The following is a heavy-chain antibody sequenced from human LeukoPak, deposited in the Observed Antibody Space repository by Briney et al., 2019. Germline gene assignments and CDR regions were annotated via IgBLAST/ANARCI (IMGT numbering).Heavy chain of an antibody. CDR1: GGSFSGYY. D-gene: IGHD6-13*01. Sequence: PSETLSLTCAVYGGSFSGYYWSWILQPPGKGLEWIGEINHSGSTNYNPSLKSRVTMSVDTSKNQFSLNLRSVTAADTAVYYCAREVVAAAGTVDHWGQGTLVTVSS. J-gene: IGHJ4*02. CDR3: AREVVAAAGTVDH. CDR2: INHSGST. V-gene: IGHV4-34*01.